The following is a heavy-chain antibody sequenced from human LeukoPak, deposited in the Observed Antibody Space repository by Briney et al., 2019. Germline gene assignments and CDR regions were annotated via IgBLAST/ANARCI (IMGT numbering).Heavy chain of an antibody. V-gene: IGHV4-59*11. CDR2: IYYRGST. Sequence: PSETLSLTCTVSGASISSHYWCWIRQSPGTGLEWIGDIYYRGSTTYNPSLKSRLSISLATSRNQFSLNLSSVTAADTAVYYCAKLEVGRFDPWGQGILVTVSS. CDR3: AKLEVGRFDP. CDR1: GASISSHY. J-gene: IGHJ5*02. D-gene: IGHD7-27*01.